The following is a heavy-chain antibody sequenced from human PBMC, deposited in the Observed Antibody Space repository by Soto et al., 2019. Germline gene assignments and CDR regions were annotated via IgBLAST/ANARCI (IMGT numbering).Heavy chain of an antibody. CDR3: ARARDPSYSSSWYPGWFDP. Sequence: SVKVSCKASGGTFSSYAISWVRQAPGQGLEWMGGIIPIFGTANYAQKFQGRVTITADESTSTAYMELSSLRSEDTAVYYCARARDPSYSSSWYPGWFDPWGQGTLVTVSS. CDR1: GGTFSSYA. V-gene: IGHV1-69*13. J-gene: IGHJ5*02. D-gene: IGHD6-13*01. CDR2: IIPIFGTA.